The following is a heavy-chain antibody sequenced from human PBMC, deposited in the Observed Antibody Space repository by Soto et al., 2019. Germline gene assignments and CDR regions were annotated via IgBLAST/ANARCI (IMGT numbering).Heavy chain of an antibody. CDR3: ARKVLGSTSRPDWWYFDL. D-gene: IGHD2-2*01. Sequence: EVQLLESGGGLVQPGGSLRLSCVGSGFTFINYAMNWVRQTPGKGLVWVSGISGGGDRTFDADSVKGRFTISRDNSKNTVNLQMNSLRADDTAVYYCARKVLGSTSRPDWWYFDLWGRGTRVTVSS. V-gene: IGHV3-23*01. CDR1: GFTFINYA. J-gene: IGHJ2*01. CDR2: ISGGGDRT.